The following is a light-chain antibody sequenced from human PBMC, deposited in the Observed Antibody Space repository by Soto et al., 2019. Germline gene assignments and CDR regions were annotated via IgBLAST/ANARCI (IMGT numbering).Light chain of an antibody. CDR2: DVS. CDR1: SSDVGGYNY. CDR3: SSYTRSSTLV. V-gene: IGLV2-14*01. Sequence: QSALTQPASVSGSPGQSITFSCTGTSSDVGGYNYVSWYQQHPGKAPKLMIYDVSNRPSGVSNRFSGSKSGNTASLTISGLQAEDEADYYCSSYTRSSTLVFGTGTKLTVL. J-gene: IGLJ1*01.